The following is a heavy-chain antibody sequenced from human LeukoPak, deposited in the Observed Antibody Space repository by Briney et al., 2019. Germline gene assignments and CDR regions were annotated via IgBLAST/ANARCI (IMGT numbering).Heavy chain of an antibody. Sequence: GGSLRLSCAASGFTFSTYSMNWVRQAPGKGLEWVSYISSSSTTIYYADSVKGRFTISRDDAKNSLYLQMNSLRAEDTAVYYCAREDDYGDLAFDYWGQGTLVTVSS. V-gene: IGHV3-48*01. CDR3: AREDDYGDLAFDY. J-gene: IGHJ4*02. D-gene: IGHD4-17*01. CDR2: ISSSSTTI. CDR1: GFTFSTYS.